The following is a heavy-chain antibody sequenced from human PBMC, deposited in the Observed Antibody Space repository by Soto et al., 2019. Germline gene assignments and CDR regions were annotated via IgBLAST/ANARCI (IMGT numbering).Heavy chain of an antibody. J-gene: IGHJ4*02. CDR3: ARKNVVTGTHHLDS. V-gene: IGHV1-2*02. D-gene: IGHD1-20*01. CDR2: INSNTGGT. Sequence: ASVKVSCKASGYTFKDYYMHWVRQAPGQGLEWMGWINSNTGGTNYAQKFQGRVTMTRDTSISTAYMELSRLRPDDTXEYYXARKNVVTGTHHLDSWGQGTMVTVSS. CDR1: GYTFKDYY.